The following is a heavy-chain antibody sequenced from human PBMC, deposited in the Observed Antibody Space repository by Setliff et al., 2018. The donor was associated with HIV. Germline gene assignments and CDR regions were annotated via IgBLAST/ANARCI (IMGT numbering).Heavy chain of an antibody. Sequence: PSETLSLTCAVSGGSISSVNWWTWVRQPPGKGLEWIGEIDHSGGTKYNPSLTGRVTMSVDKSKNQFSLNLNSVTAADTAVYYCARALGIGSAYFQHWGLGTLVTVSS. CDR3: ARALGIGSAYFQH. V-gene: IGHV4-4*02. J-gene: IGHJ1*01. CDR2: IDHSGGT. CDR1: GGSISSVNW. D-gene: IGHD6-19*01.